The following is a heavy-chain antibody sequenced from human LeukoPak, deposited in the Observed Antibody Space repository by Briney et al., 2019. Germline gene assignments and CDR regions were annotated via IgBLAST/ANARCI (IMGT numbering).Heavy chain of an antibody. J-gene: IGHJ4*02. V-gene: IGHV3-21*01. CDR2: ISTSSYI. CDR3: AREGGYCSGGSCRYFDY. CDR1: GFTFSSYS. D-gene: IGHD2-15*01. Sequence: PGGSLRLPCAASGFTFSSYSMNWVRQAPGKGLEWVSSISTSSYIYYADSVKGRFTISRDNAKNSLYLQMNSLRAEDTAVYYCAREGGYCSGGSCRYFDYWGQGTLVTVSS.